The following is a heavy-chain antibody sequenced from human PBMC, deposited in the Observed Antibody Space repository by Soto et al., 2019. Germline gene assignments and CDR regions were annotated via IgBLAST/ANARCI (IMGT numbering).Heavy chain of an antibody. J-gene: IGHJ4*02. CDR2: ISGSGGST. Sequence: EVQLLESGGGLVQPGGSLRLSCAASGFTFSSYAMSWVRQAPGKGLEWVSAISGSGGSTYYADSVKGRFTISRDNSKNTLYRQMNSLRAEDTAVDYCAKDYSGGGISASLGLYWGQGTLVTVSS. CDR3: AKDYSGGGISASLGLY. D-gene: IGHD2-15*01. V-gene: IGHV3-23*01. CDR1: GFTFSSYA.